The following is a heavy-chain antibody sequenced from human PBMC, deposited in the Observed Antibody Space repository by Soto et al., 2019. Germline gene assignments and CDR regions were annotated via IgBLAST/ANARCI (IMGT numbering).Heavy chain of an antibody. CDR2: INPSGGST. D-gene: IGHD6-13*01. V-gene: IGHV1-46*01. CDR3: ARSRESSSQHYYYYGMDV. Sequence: ASVKVSCKASGYTFTSYFMHWVRQAPGQGLEWMGIINPSGGSTSYAQKFQGRVTMTRDTSTSTVYMELSSLRSEDTAVYYCARSRESSSQHYYYYGMDVWGQGTTVTVSS. CDR1: GYTFTSYF. J-gene: IGHJ6*02.